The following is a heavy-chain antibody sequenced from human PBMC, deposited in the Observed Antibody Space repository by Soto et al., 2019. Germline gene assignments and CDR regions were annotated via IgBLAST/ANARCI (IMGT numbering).Heavy chain of an antibody. D-gene: IGHD6-19*01. Sequence: GESLKISCAASGFTFSSYAMSWVRQAPGKGLEWVSAISGSGGSTYYADSVKGRFTISRDNSKNTLYLQMNSLRAEDTAVYYCAKAPKVAVAVWFVYWGQGTLVTVSS. J-gene: IGHJ4*02. CDR2: ISGSGGST. CDR1: GFTFSSYA. CDR3: AKAPKVAVAVWFVY. V-gene: IGHV3-23*01.